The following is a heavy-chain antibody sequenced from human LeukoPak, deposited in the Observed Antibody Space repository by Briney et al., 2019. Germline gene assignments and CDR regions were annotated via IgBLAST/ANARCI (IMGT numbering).Heavy chain of an antibody. D-gene: IGHD3-9*01. J-gene: IGHJ2*01. Sequence: SQTLSLTCTVSGDSIDTLNYYWTWIRQPAGKGLEWIGRIYSSGSTNYNSSLESRVTISVDTSKNQFPLKMNSVTAADTAVYYCARSRPTIFGHFDLWGRGTLVTVSS. CDR2: IYSSGST. CDR3: ARSRPTIFGHFDL. V-gene: IGHV4-61*02. CDR1: GDSIDTLNYY.